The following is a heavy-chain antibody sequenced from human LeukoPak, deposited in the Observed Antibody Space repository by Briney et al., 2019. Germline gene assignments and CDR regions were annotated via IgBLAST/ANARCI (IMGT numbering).Heavy chain of an antibody. J-gene: IGHJ5*02. D-gene: IGHD2-15*01. CDR3: ATAGGDGSRMGFDP. V-gene: IGHV3-74*01. CDR1: GYTFSRYW. Sequence: GSLRLSCADSGYTFSRYWMHWVRQTPGKGLVWVSCISADGSVTRYADSVKGRFTISRDNTKSTLYLQMHSLRAEDTAVYYCATAGGDGSRMGFDPWGQGTLVTVSS. CDR2: ISADGSVT.